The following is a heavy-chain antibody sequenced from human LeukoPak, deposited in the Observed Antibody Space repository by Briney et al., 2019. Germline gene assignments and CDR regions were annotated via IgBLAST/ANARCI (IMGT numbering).Heavy chain of an antibody. J-gene: IGHJ2*01. CDR2: INHSGST. CDR3: ARHRITTVRGVGWYFDL. V-gene: IGHV4-34*01. CDR1: GGSFSGYY. Sequence: SETLSLTCAVYGGSFSGYYWSWIRQPPGKGLEWIGEINHSGSTNYNPSLKSRVTMSVDTSKNQFSLKLSSVTAADTAVYYCARHRITTVRGVGWYFDLWGRGTLVTVSS. D-gene: IGHD3-10*01.